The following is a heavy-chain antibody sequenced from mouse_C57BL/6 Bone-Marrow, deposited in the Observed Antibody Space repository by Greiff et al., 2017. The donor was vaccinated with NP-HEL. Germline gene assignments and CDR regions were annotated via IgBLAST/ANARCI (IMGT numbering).Heavy chain of an antibody. V-gene: IGHV2-2*01. D-gene: IGHD1-1*01. CDR3: ARLPIYGSSYRFAY. J-gene: IGHJ3*01. CDR2: IWSGGST. CDR1: GFSLTSYG. Sequence: VQLQQSGPGLVQPSQSLSITCTVSGFSLTSYGVHWVRQSPGKGLEWLGVIWSGGSTDYNAAFISRLSISKDNSKSQVFFKMNSLQADDTAIYYCARLPIYGSSYRFAYWGQGTLVTVSA.